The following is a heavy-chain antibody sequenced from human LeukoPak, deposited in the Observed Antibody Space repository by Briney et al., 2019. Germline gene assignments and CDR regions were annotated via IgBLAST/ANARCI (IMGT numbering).Heavy chain of an antibody. D-gene: IGHD3-10*01. Sequence: SETLSLTCTVSGGSINSYYWNWIRQPPGKGLEWIGYSYYSGSTYYNPSLKSRITISVDTSKNQFSLRLSSVTAADTAVYYCARHERSSIAMIRGVKPKKWFDPWGQGTLVTVSS. CDR2: SYYSGST. CDR3: ARHERSSIAMIRGVKPKKWFDP. CDR1: GGSINSYY. V-gene: IGHV4-59*08. J-gene: IGHJ5*02.